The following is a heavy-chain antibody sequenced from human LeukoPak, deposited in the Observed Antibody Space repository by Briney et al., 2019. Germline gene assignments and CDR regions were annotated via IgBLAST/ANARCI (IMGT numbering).Heavy chain of an antibody. CDR1: RYTFTGYY. Sequence: AAVQDSCKASRYTFTGYYMHWVRQAPGQGLAWMGRLNPKSGSSNYSQKFHGRVTMTSDTSISTAYMELSRLRSDDTAVYYCARATYYYDSSGYYPYASMDVWGKGTTVTVSS. CDR2: LNPKSGSS. D-gene: IGHD3-22*01. V-gene: IGHV1-2*06. CDR3: ARATYYYDSSGYYPYASMDV. J-gene: IGHJ6*03.